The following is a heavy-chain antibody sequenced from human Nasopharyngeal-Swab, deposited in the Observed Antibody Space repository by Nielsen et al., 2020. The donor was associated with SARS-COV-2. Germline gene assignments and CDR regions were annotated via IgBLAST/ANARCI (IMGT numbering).Heavy chain of an antibody. Sequence: SGTASGFTFGDYAMSWFRQAPGKGLEWVGFIRSKAYGGTTEYAASVKGRFTISRDDSKSIAYLQMNSLKTEDTAVYYCTHSAYGSGSYYNGYYYYGMDVWGQGTTVTVSS. V-gene: IGHV3-49*03. CDR1: GFTFGDYA. CDR2: IRSKAYGGTT. CDR3: THSAYGSGSYYNGYYYYGMDV. D-gene: IGHD3-10*01. J-gene: IGHJ6*02.